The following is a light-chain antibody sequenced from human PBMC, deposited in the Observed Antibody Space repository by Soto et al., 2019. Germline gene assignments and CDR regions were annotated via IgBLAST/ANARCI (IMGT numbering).Light chain of an antibody. CDR1: QSVSSSY. CDR3: NKYGSSPPWT. J-gene: IGKJ1*01. CDR2: GAS. V-gene: IGKV3-20*01. Sequence: EIVLTQSPGTLSLSPGERATLSCRASQSVSSSYLAWYQQKPGQAPRLLIYGASSRATGIPDRFSGSGSGTDFTLTISRLEPEDFAVYYCNKYGSSPPWTFGQGTKVEIK.